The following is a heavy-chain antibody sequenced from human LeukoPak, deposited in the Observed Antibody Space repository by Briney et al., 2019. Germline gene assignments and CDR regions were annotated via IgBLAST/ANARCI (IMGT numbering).Heavy chain of an antibody. CDR1: GGSISSCSYY. CDR3: ARDLSLGQVDY. Sequence: SETLSLTCTVSGGSISSCSYYWGWIRQPPGKGLEWLGSIYYSRSTYSNPSRKIRVTVSVDTPQNQLSLKLSAVTAPDPAVYYCARDLSLGQVDYWGEGTLGTVSS. CDR2: IYYSRST. J-gene: IGHJ4*02. V-gene: IGHV4-39*07.